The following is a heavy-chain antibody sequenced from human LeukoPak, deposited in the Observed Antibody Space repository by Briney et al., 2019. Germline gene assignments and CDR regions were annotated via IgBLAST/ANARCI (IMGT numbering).Heavy chain of an antibody. V-gene: IGHV3-23*01. CDR1: GFTFNNYA. CDR2: ISGSGGST. J-gene: IGHJ3*02. Sequence: AGGSLRLSCAASGFTFNNYAMNWVRQAPGKGLEWVSAISGSGGSTYYADSVKGRFTISRDNSKNTLYLQMNSLRAEDTAVYYCAKGGATGLAFDIWGQGTMVTVSS. CDR3: AKGGATGLAFDI. D-gene: IGHD2-8*02.